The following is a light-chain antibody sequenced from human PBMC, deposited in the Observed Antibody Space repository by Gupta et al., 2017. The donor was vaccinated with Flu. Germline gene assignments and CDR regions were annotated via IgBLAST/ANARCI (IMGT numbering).Light chain of an antibody. Sequence: SYVLTQPPSVSVAPGKTARITCGGSDIGSKSVHWYQQKAGQAPALVVYDDRDRPSGIPERFSGSNPGNTATLTISGVEAGDEADYYCQVWDTSSYPRWVFGGGTKLTVL. CDR2: DDR. CDR3: QVWDTSSYPRWV. CDR1: DIGSKS. V-gene: IGLV3-21*03. J-gene: IGLJ3*02.